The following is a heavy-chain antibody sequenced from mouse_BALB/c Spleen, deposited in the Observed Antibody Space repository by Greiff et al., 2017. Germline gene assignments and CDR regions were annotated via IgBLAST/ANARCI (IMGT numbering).Heavy chain of an antibody. Sequence: VHVKQSGTVLARPGASVKMSCKASGYTFTSYWMHWVKQRPGQGLEWIGAIYPGNSDTSYNQKFKGKAKLTAVTSTSTAYMELSSLTNEDSAVYYCTSEGKGAWFAYWGQGTLVTVSA. CDR1: GYTFTSYW. CDR2: IYPGNSDT. J-gene: IGHJ3*01. V-gene: IGHV1-5*01. CDR3: TSEGKGAWFAY.